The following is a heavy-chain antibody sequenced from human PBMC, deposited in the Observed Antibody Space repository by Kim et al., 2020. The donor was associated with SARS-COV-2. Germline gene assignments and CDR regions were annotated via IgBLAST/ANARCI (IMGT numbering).Heavy chain of an antibody. J-gene: IGHJ4*02. Sequence: ASVKVSCKASGYIFTNFAIQWVRQAPGQRLEWMGWINAGTGNTKFSQQFQGRVTFTRDTSANTASMELSSLGSEDTAVYYCARDLFHTGFDYWGQGTLAAVSS. CDR3: ARDLFHTGFDY. CDR2: INAGTGNT. D-gene: IGHD2-8*02. CDR1: GYIFTNFA. V-gene: IGHV1-3*01.